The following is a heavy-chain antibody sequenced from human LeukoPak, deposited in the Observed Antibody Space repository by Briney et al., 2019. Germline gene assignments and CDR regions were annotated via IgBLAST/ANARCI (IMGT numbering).Heavy chain of an antibody. CDR2: ISSSSSYI. CDR1: GFTFSTYS. J-gene: IGHJ4*02. V-gene: IGHV3-21*05. Sequence: GGSLRLSCAASGFTFSTYSMTWVRQAPGKGLEWVSYISSSSSYIYYADSVKGRFTISRDNAKNSLYLQMNSLRAEDTAVYYCARGDSSSPQGYFDYWGQGTLVTVSS. D-gene: IGHD6-6*01. CDR3: ARGDSSSPQGYFDY.